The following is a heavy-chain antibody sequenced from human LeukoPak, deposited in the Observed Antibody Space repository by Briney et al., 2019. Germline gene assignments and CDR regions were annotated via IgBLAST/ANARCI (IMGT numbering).Heavy chain of an antibody. Sequence: GASVKVSCKASGYTFTGYYMHWVRQAPGQGLEWMGWINPNSGGTNYAQKFQGRVTMTRDTSISTDYMELSRLRSDDTAVYYCARGIAAAGTHLGYWGQGTLVTVSS. CDR2: INPNSGGT. D-gene: IGHD6-13*01. J-gene: IGHJ4*02. V-gene: IGHV1-2*02. CDR1: GYTFTGYY. CDR3: ARGIAAAGTHLGY.